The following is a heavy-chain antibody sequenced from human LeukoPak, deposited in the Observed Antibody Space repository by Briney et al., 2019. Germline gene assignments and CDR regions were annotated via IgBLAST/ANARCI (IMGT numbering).Heavy chain of an antibody. V-gene: IGHV1-18*01. D-gene: IGHD2-15*01. CDR1: DYVFISYG. J-gene: IGHJ4*02. Sequence: ASVKVSCKAFDYVFISYGMSWVRQAPGQGLEWMGWISAYNGKTNYTEKLQDRVTMTIDTSTSTVYMELRSLRSDDTAVYYCARDPDSAFFDYWGQGTLVTVSS. CDR2: ISAYNGKT. CDR3: ARDPDSAFFDY.